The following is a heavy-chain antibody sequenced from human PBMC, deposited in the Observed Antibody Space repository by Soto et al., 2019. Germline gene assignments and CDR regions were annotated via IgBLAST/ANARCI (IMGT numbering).Heavy chain of an antibody. Sequence: SVKVSCKASGGTFSSYTISWVRQAPGQGLEWMGRIIPILGIANYAQKFQGRVTITADKSTSTAYMELSSLRSEDTALYYCSRPEPFTAAGPYWGQGTLVTVSS. D-gene: IGHD6-13*01. CDR2: IIPILGIA. J-gene: IGHJ4*02. V-gene: IGHV1-69*02. CDR1: GGTFSSYT. CDR3: SRPEPFTAAGPY.